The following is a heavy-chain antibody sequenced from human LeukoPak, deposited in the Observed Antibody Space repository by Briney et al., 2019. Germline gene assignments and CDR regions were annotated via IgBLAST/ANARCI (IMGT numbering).Heavy chain of an antibody. CDR3: AREYGIAATDY. J-gene: IGHJ4*02. V-gene: IGHV3-53*01. CDR2: IYSGGST. D-gene: IGHD6-13*01. Sequence: GGSLRLSCAASGFTVSSNYMSWVRQAPRKGLEWVSVIYSGGSTYYADSVKGRFTISRDNSKNTLYLQMNSPRAEDTAVYYCAREYGIAATDYWGQGTLVTVSS. CDR1: GFTVSSNY.